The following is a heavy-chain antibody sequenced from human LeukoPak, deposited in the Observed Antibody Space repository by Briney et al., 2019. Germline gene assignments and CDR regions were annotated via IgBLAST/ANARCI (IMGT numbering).Heavy chain of an antibody. CDR1: GFTFSSYG. J-gene: IGHJ1*01. Sequence: GGSLRLSCAAPGFTFSSYGMHWVRQAPGKGLEWVAGIWYDGSNKYYADSVKGRFTISRDNSRNTLSLQMNSLTVEDTAVYYCARESKWQQPSFQYWGQGTLVTVSS. V-gene: IGHV3-33*01. CDR3: ARESKWQQPSFQY. CDR2: IWYDGSNK. D-gene: IGHD6-13*01.